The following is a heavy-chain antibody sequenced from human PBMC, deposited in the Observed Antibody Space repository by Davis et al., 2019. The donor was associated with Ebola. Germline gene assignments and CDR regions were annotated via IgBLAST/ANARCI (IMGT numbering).Heavy chain of an antibody. CDR3: ASATGNYYYYGMDV. Sequence: GGSLRLSCAASGFTFSSYAMSWVRQAPGKGLEWVSAISGSGGSTYYADSVKGRFTISRDNSKNTLYLQINSLRAEDTAVYYCASATGNYYYYGMDVWGQGTTVTVSS. V-gene: IGHV3-23*01. CDR2: ISGSGGST. CDR1: GFTFSSYA. J-gene: IGHJ6*02. D-gene: IGHD2-15*01.